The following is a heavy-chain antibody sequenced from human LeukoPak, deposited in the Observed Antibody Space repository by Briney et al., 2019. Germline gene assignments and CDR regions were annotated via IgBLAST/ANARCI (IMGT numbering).Heavy chain of an antibody. D-gene: IGHD1-7*01. CDR1: GFTFSSYA. V-gene: IGHV3-23*01. J-gene: IGHJ4*02. CDR2: ISGSGGST. Sequence: GGSPRLSCAASGFTFSSYAMRWVRQAPGKGLEWVSGISGSGGSTHYADSVRGRFTISRDNSKNTLYLQMNSLRAEDTAVYYCAKRGGTYYFDDWGQGTLVTVSS. CDR3: AKRGGTYYFDD.